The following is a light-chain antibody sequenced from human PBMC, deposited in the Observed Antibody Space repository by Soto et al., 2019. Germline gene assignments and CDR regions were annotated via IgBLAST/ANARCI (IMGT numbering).Light chain of an antibody. V-gene: IGKV3-20*01. CDR1: QSVSSSY. J-gene: IGKJ1*01. CDR3: QKYGSSSWT. Sequence: ELLLTQSPATLSLSPGERATLSCRGSQSVSSSYLAWYQQKPGQAPRILIYGASSRATGIPDRLSGSGSGTDLNLTISRLEPEDFAVYYCQKYGSSSWTCGQGTKVDIK. CDR2: GAS.